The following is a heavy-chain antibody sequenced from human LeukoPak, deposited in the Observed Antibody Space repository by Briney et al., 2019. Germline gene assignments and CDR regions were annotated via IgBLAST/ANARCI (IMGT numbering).Heavy chain of an antibody. V-gene: IGHV3-30-3*01. Sequence: PGGSLRLSCAASGFTFSSYAMHWVRQAPGKGLEWVAVISYDGSNKYYADSVKGRFTISRDNSKNTLYLQMNSLRAEDTAVYYCARSFYYYDSSGYSDFDYWGPGTLVTVSS. J-gene: IGHJ4*02. D-gene: IGHD3-22*01. CDR3: ARSFYYYDSSGYSDFDY. CDR1: GFTFSSYA. CDR2: ISYDGSNK.